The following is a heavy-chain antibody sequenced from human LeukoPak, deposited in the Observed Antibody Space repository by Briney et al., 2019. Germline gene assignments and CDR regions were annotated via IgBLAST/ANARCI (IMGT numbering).Heavy chain of an antibody. CDR2: ISGSGGST. CDR3: ANDGDYDSSGYYLA. D-gene: IGHD3-22*01. J-gene: IGHJ5*02. CDR1: GFTFSSYA. V-gene: IGHV3-23*01. Sequence: GGSLRLSCAASGFTFSSYAMSWVRQAPGKGLEWVSAISGSGGSTYYADSVKGRFTISRDNSKNTLYLQMNSLRAEDTAVYYCANDGDYDSSGYYLAWGQGTLVTVSS.